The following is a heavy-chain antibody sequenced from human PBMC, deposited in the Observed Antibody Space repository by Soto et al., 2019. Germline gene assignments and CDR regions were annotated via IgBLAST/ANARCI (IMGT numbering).Heavy chain of an antibody. CDR3: AREPLGGGDLKNDAFDM. CDR2: IYSGGST. D-gene: IGHD3-16*01. Sequence: EVQLVESGGGLIQPGGSLRLSCAVSGFTVSRNYINWVRQAPGKGLEWVSVIYSGGSTYYADSVKGRFTISRDNAKNTLYLQMDRLRVEDTAVYYCAREPLGGGDLKNDAFDMWGQGTMVTVSS. J-gene: IGHJ3*02. CDR1: GFTVSRNY. V-gene: IGHV3-53*01.